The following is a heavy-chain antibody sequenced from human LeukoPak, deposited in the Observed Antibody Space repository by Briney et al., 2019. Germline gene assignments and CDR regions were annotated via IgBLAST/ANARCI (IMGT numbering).Heavy chain of an antibody. CDR2: ISYDGSNK. V-gene: IGHV3-30*18. CDR1: GFTFSSYG. D-gene: IGHD2-2*01. J-gene: IGHJ4*02. Sequence: GGSLRLSCATSGFTFSSYGMHWVRQAPGKGLEWVAVISYDGSNKYYADSVKGRFTISRDNSKNTLYLQMNSLIPEDTAVYYCAKTHSTSWGYFDYWGKGTLVTVSS. CDR3: AKTHSTSWGYFDY.